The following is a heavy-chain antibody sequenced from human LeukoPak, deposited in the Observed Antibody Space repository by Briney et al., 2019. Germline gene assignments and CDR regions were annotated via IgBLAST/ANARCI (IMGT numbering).Heavy chain of an antibody. Sequence: SETLSLTCTVSGGSISTYYWTWIRQPPGPGLEGIGYLYYSGTPDYNPSLKSRVTISGDTSKNQFSLKLTSVTASDTAVYYCARLLGGDPYYMDVWGKETTVTVSS. CDR3: ARLLGGDPYYMDV. CDR2: LYYSGTP. V-gene: IGHV4-59*08. CDR1: GGSISTYY. D-gene: IGHD3-3*01. J-gene: IGHJ6*03.